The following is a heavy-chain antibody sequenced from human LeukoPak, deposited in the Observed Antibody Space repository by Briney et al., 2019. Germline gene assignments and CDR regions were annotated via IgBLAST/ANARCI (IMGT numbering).Heavy chain of an antibody. CDR2: FDPEDGET. CDR3: ATEDPGGISYGMDV. Sequence: ASVKVSCKVSGYTLTELSMHWVRQARGKGLEWMGGFDPEDGETIYAQKFQGRVTMTEDTSTDTAYMELSSLRSEDTAVYYCATEDPGGISYGMDVWGQGTTVTVS. CDR1: GYTLTELS. J-gene: IGHJ6*02. D-gene: IGHD1-1*01. V-gene: IGHV1-24*01.